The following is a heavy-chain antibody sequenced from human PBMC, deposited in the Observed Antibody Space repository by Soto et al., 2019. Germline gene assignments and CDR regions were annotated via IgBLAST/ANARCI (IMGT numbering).Heavy chain of an antibody. CDR2: IYYSGST. D-gene: IGHD6-19*01. CDR1: GGSISSSSYY. J-gene: IGHJ1*01. CDR3: ARALSSGWYERTYFQH. V-gene: IGHV4-39*01. Sequence: QLQLQESGPGLVKPSETLSLTCTVSGGSISSSSYYWGWIRQPPGKGLEWIGSIYYSGSTYYNPSLKSRVTISVDTSKNQFSLKLSSVTAADTAVYYCARALSSGWYERTYFQHWGQGTLVTVSS.